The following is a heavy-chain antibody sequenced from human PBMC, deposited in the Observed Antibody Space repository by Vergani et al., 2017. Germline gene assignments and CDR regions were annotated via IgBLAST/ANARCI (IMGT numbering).Heavy chain of an antibody. V-gene: IGHV4-38-2*02. CDR1: GYSISSGYY. CDR2: INHRGST. D-gene: IGHD3-3*01. Sequence: QVQLQESGPGLVKPSETLSLTCTVSGYSISSGYYWGWIRQHPGKGLEWIGSINHRGSTYYNPSLKSRGTISVDTSKNQFSLKLSSVTAADTAVYYCARDWGDYDFWSGYYSRNWFDPWGQGTLVTVSS. CDR3: ARDWGDYDFWSGYYSRNWFDP. J-gene: IGHJ5*02.